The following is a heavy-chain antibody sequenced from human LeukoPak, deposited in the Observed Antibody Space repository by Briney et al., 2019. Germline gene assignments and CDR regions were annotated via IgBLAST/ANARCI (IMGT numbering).Heavy chain of an antibody. V-gene: IGHV1-46*01. CDR2: INPSGDGT. D-gene: IGHD1-14*01. Sequence: ASVKVSCKASGHTFTTYYVHLVRQAPGQGLEWMGVINPSGDGTNYPQRFQGRVTLTRDTSTSTVYMELTSLRSEDTAMYYCAKETPNTGWFDPWGQRTLVTVSS. CDR1: GHTFTTYY. CDR3: AKETPNTGWFDP. J-gene: IGHJ5*02.